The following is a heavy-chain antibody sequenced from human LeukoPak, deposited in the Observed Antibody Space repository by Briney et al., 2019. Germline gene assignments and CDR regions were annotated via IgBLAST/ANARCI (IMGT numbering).Heavy chain of an antibody. CDR3: ARGYYDILTGYYENALDY. J-gene: IGHJ4*02. V-gene: IGHV3-23*01. CDR1: GFTFSSYA. Sequence: PGGSLRLSCAASGFTFSSYAMSWVRQAPGKGLEWVSAISGSGGSTYYADSVKGRFTISRDNSKNTLYLQMNSLRAEDTAVYYCARGYYDILTGYYENALDYWGQGTLVTVSS. CDR2: ISGSGGST. D-gene: IGHD3-9*01.